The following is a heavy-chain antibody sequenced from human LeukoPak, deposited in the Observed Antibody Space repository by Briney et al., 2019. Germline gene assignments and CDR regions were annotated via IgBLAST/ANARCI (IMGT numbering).Heavy chain of an antibody. CDR2: ISPYSGHT. J-gene: IGHJ4*02. V-gene: IGHV1-18*01. Sequence: ASVKVSCKASGYTFTTYGFSWVRQAPGQGLEWMGWISPYSGHTSYAQKFQGRVTMTTDTSTSIVYMELRSLRSDDTAVYFCARAKGDYPDWGQGTLVTVSS. CDR1: GYTFTTYG. CDR3: ARAKGDYPD. D-gene: IGHD4-17*01.